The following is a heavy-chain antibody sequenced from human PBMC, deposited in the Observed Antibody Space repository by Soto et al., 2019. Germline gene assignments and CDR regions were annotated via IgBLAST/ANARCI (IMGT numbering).Heavy chain of an antibody. J-gene: IGHJ6*02. V-gene: IGHV5-10-1*01. CDR3: ARLSYYYDSSGPPSYGMDV. CDR2: IDPSDSYT. D-gene: IGHD3-22*01. Sequence: PGESLKISCKGSGYSFTSYWISWVRQMPGKGLEWMGRIDPSDSYTNYSPSFQGHVTISADKSISTAYLQWSSLKASDTAMYYCARLSYYYDSSGPPSYGMDVWGQGTTVTVSS. CDR1: GYSFTSYW.